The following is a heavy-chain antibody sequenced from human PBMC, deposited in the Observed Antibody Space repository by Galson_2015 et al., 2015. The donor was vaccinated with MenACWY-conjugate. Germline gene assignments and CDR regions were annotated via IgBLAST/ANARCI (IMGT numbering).Heavy chain of an antibody. V-gene: IGHV3-7*03. CDR3: ARDKRGHFDY. Sequence: SLRLSCAVSGFAFSSYWMSWVRQAPGKGLEWVANIKHDGREKNYVDSVKSRFTIFRDNADNSVYLQMDSLRVEDTAVYYCARDKRGHFDYWGQGTLVTFSS. CDR2: IKHDGREK. J-gene: IGHJ4*02. CDR1: GFAFSSYW.